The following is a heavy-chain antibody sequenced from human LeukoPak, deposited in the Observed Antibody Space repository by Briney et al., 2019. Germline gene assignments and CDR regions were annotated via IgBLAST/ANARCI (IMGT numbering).Heavy chain of an antibody. CDR3: ARGPYYYDSSGYVDY. Sequence: SETLSLTCTVSGGSISSFYWSWIRQPAGKGLEWIGRIYNSGTTNYNPSLKSRVTMSVDTSKNQFSPKLSSVTAADTAVYYCARGPYYYDSSGYVDYWGQGTLVTVSS. D-gene: IGHD3-22*01. J-gene: IGHJ4*02. CDR1: GGSISSFY. CDR2: IYNSGTT. V-gene: IGHV4-4*07.